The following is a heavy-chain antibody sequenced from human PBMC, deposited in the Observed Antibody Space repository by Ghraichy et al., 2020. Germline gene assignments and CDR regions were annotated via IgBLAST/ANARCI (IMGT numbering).Heavy chain of an antibody. Sequence: GGSLRLSCVASGFTFKNFAMHWVRQAPGKGLGSVAIISFDGGNKYYVDSVKGRFTISRDNSKNTLHLQMNSLRGDDTAIYYCARDMGSFSKIDYWGQGTLVTVSS. J-gene: IGHJ4*02. V-gene: IGHV3-30*01. CDR2: ISFDGGNK. CDR3: ARDMGSFSKIDY. D-gene: IGHD6-13*01. CDR1: GFTFKNFA.